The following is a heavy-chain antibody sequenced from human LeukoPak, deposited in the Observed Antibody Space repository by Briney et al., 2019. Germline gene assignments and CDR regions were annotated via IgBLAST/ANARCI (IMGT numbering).Heavy chain of an antibody. J-gene: IGHJ3*02. D-gene: IGHD3-22*01. V-gene: IGHV4-30-4*01. CDR2: IYNSGNT. CDR3: ARTQTMMGAFDI. Sequence: SETLSLTCSVSGGSISSGDYYWSWFRQPPGKGLGWIGYIYNSGNTYYNPSLRSRVAISVDTSKNQFSLRLSSVTSADTAVYFCARTQTMMGAFDIWGQGTMVTVSS. CDR1: GGSISSGDYY.